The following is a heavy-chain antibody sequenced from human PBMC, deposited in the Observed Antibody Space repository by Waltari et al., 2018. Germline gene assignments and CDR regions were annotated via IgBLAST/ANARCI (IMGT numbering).Heavy chain of an antibody. CDR3: ARAYGKQLWLRVVWGY. Sequence: QVQLQQWGAGLLKPSETLSLTCAVYGGSFSGYYWSWIRQPPGEGLGWIGEINPRGSTNYNPSLKSRVTISVDTSKNQFSLKLSSVTAADTAVYYCARAYGKQLWLRVVWGYWGQGTLVTVSS. CDR1: GGSFSGYY. CDR2: INPRGST. V-gene: IGHV4-34*01. D-gene: IGHD5-18*01. J-gene: IGHJ4*02.